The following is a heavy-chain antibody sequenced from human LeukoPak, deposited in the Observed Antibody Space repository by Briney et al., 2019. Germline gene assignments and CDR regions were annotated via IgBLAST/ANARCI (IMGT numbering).Heavy chain of an antibody. J-gene: IGHJ4*02. CDR2: ISSSGGGT. D-gene: IGHD2-15*01. Sequence: GGSLRLSCAASGFTFSSYAMNWVRQAPGKGLESVSAISSSGGGTYYADSVKGRFTISRDNSKNSLYLQVNSLRAEDTAVYYCARGVGDPAAVRAATTLDYWGQGTLVTVSS. CDR1: GFTFSSYA. CDR3: ARGVGDPAAVRAATTLDY. V-gene: IGHV3-23*01.